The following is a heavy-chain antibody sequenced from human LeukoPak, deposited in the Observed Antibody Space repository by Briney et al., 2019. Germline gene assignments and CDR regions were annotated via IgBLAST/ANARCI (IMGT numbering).Heavy chain of an antibody. J-gene: IGHJ3*02. CDR2: IIPILGIA. CDR3: ARVYCSGGSCYSGFAFDI. V-gene: IGHV1-69*04. Sequence: GASVKVSCKASGGTFSSYAISWVRQAPGQGLEWMGRIIPILGIANYAQKFQGRVTITADKSTSTAYMELSSLRSEDTAVYYCARVYCSGGSCYSGFAFDIWGQGTMVTVSS. D-gene: IGHD2-15*01. CDR1: GGTFSSYA.